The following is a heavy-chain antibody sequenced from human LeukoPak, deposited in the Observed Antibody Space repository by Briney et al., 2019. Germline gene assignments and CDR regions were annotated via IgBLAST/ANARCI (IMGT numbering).Heavy chain of an antibody. D-gene: IGHD2-21*02. V-gene: IGHV4-34*01. CDR1: GGSFSGYY. Sequence: SETLSLTCAVYGGSFSGYYWSWIRQPPGKGLEWIGEINHSGSTNYNPSLKSRVSISVDTSKNQFSLKLSSVTAADTAVYYCARARPVVVTAILGRDNWFDPWGQGTLVTVSS. J-gene: IGHJ5*02. CDR2: INHSGST. CDR3: ARARPVVVTAILGRDNWFDP.